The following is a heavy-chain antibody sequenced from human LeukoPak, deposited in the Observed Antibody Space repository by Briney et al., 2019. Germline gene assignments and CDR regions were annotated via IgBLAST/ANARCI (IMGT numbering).Heavy chain of an antibody. D-gene: IGHD3-22*01. CDR3: XXXGPYYYDVEI. V-gene: IGHV4-39*01. J-gene: IGHJ3*02. Sequence: PSETLSLTCTVSGGSISSSSYYWGWIRQPPGKGLEWIGSIYYTGSTYYNPSLKSRVTISVDTSKNQFSLRLSSVTAADTAVYXXXXXGPYYYDVEIWGQGTMVTVSS. CDR2: IYYTGST. CDR1: GGSISSSSYY.